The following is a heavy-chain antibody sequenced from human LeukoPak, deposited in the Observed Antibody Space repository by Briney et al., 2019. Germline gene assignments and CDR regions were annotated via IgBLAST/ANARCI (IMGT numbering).Heavy chain of an antibody. V-gene: IGHV3-23*01. J-gene: IGHJ5*02. Sequence: PGGSLRLSCAASGFTFSSYAMSWVRLAPGKGLEWVSAISGSGGSTYYADSVKGRFTISRDNSKNTLYLQMNSLRAEDTAVYYCAKASSWGSSGYYPPNWYDPWGQGTLVTVSS. CDR1: GFTFSSYA. D-gene: IGHD3-22*01. CDR2: ISGSGGST. CDR3: AKASSWGSSGYYPPNWYDP.